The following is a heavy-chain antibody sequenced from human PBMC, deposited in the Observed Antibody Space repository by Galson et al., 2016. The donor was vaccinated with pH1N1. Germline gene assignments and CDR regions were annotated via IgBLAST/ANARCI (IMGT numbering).Heavy chain of an antibody. Sequence: SVKVSCKASGYTFTTYGIDWVRQAPGQGLEWMGWISTYTGNAKYAQKFQGRLTLTTDPLTDIAYMALGSLTSDDTATSFCASRRILECSGGSCYLVSWGQGTLVTVSS. CDR1: GYTFTTYG. J-gene: IGHJ4*02. CDR3: ASRRILECSGGSCYLVS. V-gene: IGHV1-18*01. CDR2: ISTYTGNA. D-gene: IGHD2-15*01.